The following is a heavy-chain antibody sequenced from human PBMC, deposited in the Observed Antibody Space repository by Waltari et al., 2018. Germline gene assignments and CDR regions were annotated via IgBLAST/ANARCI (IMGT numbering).Heavy chain of an antibody. CDR1: GYTFTSYD. D-gene: IGHD6-19*01. CDR3: VKGELSAVAGAFDC. V-gene: IGHV1-8*01. Sequence: QVQLVQSGAEVKKPGASVKVSCKASGYTFTSYDIHWVRQATGQGLEWMGWMNPNSGNTGYAQKFQGRVTMTRNTSISTAYMELSSLRAEDTAVYYCVKGELSAVAGAFDCWGQGTLVTVSS. J-gene: IGHJ4*02. CDR2: MNPNSGNT.